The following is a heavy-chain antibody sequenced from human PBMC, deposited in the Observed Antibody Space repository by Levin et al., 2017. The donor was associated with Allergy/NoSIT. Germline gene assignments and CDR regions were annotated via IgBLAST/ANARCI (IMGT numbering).Heavy chain of an antibody. CDR3: ARSLNYDSSGYYPY. D-gene: IGHD3-22*01. CDR1: GFTFDDYG. CDR2: INWNGGST. J-gene: IGHJ4*02. Sequence: GGSLRLSCAASGFTFDDYGMSWVRQAPGKGLEWVSGINWNGGSTGYADSVKGRFTISRDNAKNSLYLQMNSLRAEDTALYYCARSLNYDSSGYYPYWGQGTLVTVSS. V-gene: IGHV3-20*04.